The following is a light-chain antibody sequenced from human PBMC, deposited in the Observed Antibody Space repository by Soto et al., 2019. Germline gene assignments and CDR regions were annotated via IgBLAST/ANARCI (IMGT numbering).Light chain of an antibody. CDR1: QGISSY. CDR3: QQYYSYPIT. V-gene: IGKV1-8*01. J-gene: IGKJ5*01. Sequence: AIRMTQSPSSLSASTGDRVTITCRASQGISSYLAWYQQKPGKAPKLLIYAASTLQSGVPSRFSDSGSGTDFTLTISCLQSEDFATYYCQQYYSYPITFGQGTRLEI. CDR2: AAS.